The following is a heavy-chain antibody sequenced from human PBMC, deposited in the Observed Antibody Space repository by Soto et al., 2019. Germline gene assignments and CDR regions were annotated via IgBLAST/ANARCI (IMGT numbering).Heavy chain of an antibody. V-gene: IGHV3-23*01. Sequence: GGSLRLSCAASGFTFSSYAMGWVRQGPGKGLEWVAVVSIGGSTHYADSVRGRFTISRDNSKNTLSLQMNSLTAEDTAVYFCAKRRGAGGHFVYLGQGALVAVSS. CDR1: GFTFSSYA. D-gene: IGHD2-15*01. CDR2: VSIGGST. J-gene: IGHJ4*02. CDR3: AKRRGAGGHFVY.